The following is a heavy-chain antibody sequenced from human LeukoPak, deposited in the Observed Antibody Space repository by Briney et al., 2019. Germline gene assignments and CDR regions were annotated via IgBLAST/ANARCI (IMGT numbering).Heavy chain of an antibody. CDR2: ISNSGSAV. J-gene: IGHJ4*02. CDR3: ARDGGSSWYPQFDY. Sequence: KSGGSLRLSCAASGFSFSDHYMSWMRQAPGEGLEWVSYISNSGSAVYYAESVKGRFTISRDNARNSLHLQMNSLRGEDTAVYYCARDGGSSWYPQFDYWGQGTLVTVSS. CDR1: GFSFSDHY. D-gene: IGHD6-13*01. V-gene: IGHV3-11*01.